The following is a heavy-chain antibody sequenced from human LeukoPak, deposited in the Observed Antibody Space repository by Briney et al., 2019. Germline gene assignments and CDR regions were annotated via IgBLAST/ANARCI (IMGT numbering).Heavy chain of an antibody. J-gene: IGHJ4*02. CDR2: ISYDGSNK. D-gene: IGHD5-12*01. CDR3: AKKEVAYDY. CDR1: GFTFSSYC. Sequence: GGALRLSCAASGFTFSSYCMHWVRPAPGQGLEWVAVISYDGSNKYYADSVKGRFTISRDNSKNTLYLQMNSLRAEDTAVYYCAKKEVAYDYWGQGTLVTVSS. V-gene: IGHV3-30*18.